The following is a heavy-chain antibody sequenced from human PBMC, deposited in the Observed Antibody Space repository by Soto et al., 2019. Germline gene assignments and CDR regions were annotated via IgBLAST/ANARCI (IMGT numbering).Heavy chain of an antibody. CDR1: GYTFSTYD. CDR2: MNPNSGNT. Sequence: QVQLVQSGAEVKKPGASVKVSCKASGYTFSTYDIHWVRQATGQGLEYMGWMNPNSGNTGYAQKFQGRVTMTRNTSISTAYMELSGLRSEDSAKYYCARGYDSGIWGQGTVVTVSS. CDR3: ARGYDSGI. V-gene: IGHV1-8*01. D-gene: IGHD3-22*01. J-gene: IGHJ3*02.